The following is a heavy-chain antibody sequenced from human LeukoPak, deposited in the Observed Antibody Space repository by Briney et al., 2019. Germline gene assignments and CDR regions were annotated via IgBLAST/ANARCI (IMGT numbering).Heavy chain of an antibody. J-gene: IGHJ4*02. CDR2: ISYDGNNK. CDR1: GFTFSSYA. Sequence: PGGSLRLSCAASGFTFSSYAMHWVRQAPGKGLEWVAVISYDGNNKYYADSVKGRFTISRDNSKNTLYLQMNSLRAEDTAVYYCARDTRSWYYFDYWGQGTLVTVSS. D-gene: IGHD2-15*01. CDR3: ARDTRSWYYFDY. V-gene: IGHV3-30-3*01.